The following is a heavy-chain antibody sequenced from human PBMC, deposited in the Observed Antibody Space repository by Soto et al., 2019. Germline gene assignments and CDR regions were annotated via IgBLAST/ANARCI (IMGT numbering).Heavy chain of an antibody. CDR3: AMGVLRFLEWSY. CDR2: FDPEDGET. J-gene: IGHJ4*02. CDR1: GYTLTELS. Sequence: GASVKVFCKVSGYTLTELSMHWVRQAPGKGLEWMGGFDPEDGETIYAQKFQGRVTMTEDTSTDTAYMELSSLRSEDTAVYYCAMGVLRFLEWSYWGQGTLVTVSS. D-gene: IGHD3-3*01. V-gene: IGHV1-24*01.